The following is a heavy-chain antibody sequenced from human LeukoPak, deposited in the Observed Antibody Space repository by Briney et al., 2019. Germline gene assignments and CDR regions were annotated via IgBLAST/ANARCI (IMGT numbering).Heavy chain of an antibody. Sequence: SGGSLRLSCAASGFTFSGYGMPWVRQAPGKGLEWVAAISYDGTNKYYADSVKGRFTISRDNSKNTLYLQMNSLRAEDTAVYYCVGSGGRDGYNAGYWGQGTLVTVSS. CDR3: VGSGGRDGYNAGY. D-gene: IGHD5-24*01. CDR1: GFTFSGYG. V-gene: IGHV3-30*03. J-gene: IGHJ4*02. CDR2: ISYDGTNK.